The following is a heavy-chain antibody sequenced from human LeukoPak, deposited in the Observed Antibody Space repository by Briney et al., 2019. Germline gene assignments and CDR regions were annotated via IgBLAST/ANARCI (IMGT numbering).Heavy chain of an antibody. J-gene: IGHJ4*02. V-gene: IGHV3-21*01. D-gene: IGHD5-12*01. CDR3: AREGNQYSGYAYYFDY. CDR1: GFTFSSYS. CDR2: ISSSSSYI. Sequence: GGSLRLSCAASGFTFSSYSMNWVRQAPGKGLEWVSSISSSSSYIYYADSVKGRFTISRDNAKSSLYLQMNSLRAEDTAVYYCAREGNQYSGYAYYFDYWGQGTLVTVSS.